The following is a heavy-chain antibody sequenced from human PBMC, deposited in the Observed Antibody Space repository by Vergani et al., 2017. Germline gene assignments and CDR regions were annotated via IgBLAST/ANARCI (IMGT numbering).Heavy chain of an antibody. CDR2: IHYSENT. CDR3: ASDTHSGQRADR. D-gene: IGHD6-19*01. Sequence: QVQLQESGPGLVKSSETLSLTCSVSFDSIRNLYCNWIRQPPGKGLECIGSIHYSENTNYNPSLKTRVTISVDTSKNQFSLTLTSVTAAYTAVYYCASDTHSGQRADRWGQGILVTVTS. J-gene: IGHJ5*02. CDR1: FDSIRNLY. V-gene: IGHV4-59*11.